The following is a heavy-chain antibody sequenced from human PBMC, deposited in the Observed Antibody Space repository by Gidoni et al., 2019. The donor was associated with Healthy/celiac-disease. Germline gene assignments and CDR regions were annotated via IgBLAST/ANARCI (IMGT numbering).Heavy chain of an antibody. CDR3: ARPMGGSGSYYDY. Sequence: QLQLQESGPGLVKPSETLSLTCTVSAGSISSSSYYWGWIRQPPGNGLEWIGSIYYSGSTYYNPSLKSRVTISVDTSKNQFSLKLSSVTAADTAVYYCARPMGGSGSYYDYWGQGTLVTVSS. J-gene: IGHJ4*02. V-gene: IGHV4-39*01. CDR1: AGSISSSSYY. D-gene: IGHD3-10*01. CDR2: IYYSGST.